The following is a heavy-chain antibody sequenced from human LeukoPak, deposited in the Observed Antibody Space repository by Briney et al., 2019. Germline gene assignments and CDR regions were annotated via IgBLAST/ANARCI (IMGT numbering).Heavy chain of an antibody. CDR2: INHSGST. V-gene: IGHV4-34*01. D-gene: IGHD3-22*01. CDR1: GGSISSHY. CDR3: ARGPPGIVVVIIDNWFDP. J-gene: IGHJ5*02. Sequence: SETLSLTCTVSGGSISSHYWSWIRQPPGKGLEWIGEINHSGSTNYNPSLKSRVTISVDTSKNQFSLKLSSVTAADTAVYYCARGPPGIVVVIIDNWFDPWGQGTLVTVSS.